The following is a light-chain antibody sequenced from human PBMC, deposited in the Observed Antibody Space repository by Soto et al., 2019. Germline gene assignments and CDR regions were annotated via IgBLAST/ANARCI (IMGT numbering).Light chain of an antibody. J-gene: IGLJ3*02. CDR2: EVS. CDR3: TSYTTSSTLGV. CDR1: SSDVGSYNY. V-gene: IGLV2-14*01. Sequence: QSALTQPASVSGSPGQSITISCTGTSSDVGSYNYVSWYQQHPGKAPKLMIYEVSNRPSGVSNRFSGSKSGNTASLTISGLQAEDEDYYYCTSYTTSSTLGVFGGGTKLTVL.